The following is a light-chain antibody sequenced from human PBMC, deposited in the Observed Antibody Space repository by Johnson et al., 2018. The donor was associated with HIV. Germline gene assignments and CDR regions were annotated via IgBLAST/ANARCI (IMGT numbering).Light chain of an antibody. Sequence: QSVLTQPPSVSAAPGQRVTISCSGSTSNIGNNYVSWYQQLPGTAPKLLIYDNYKRPSGIPDRFSGSRSGPSATLGINGLQPGDEADYYCGTWDSSLSAGHNYVCGTGTKVTVL. CDR1: TSNIGNNY. J-gene: IGLJ1*01. CDR3: GTWDSSLSAGHNYV. V-gene: IGLV1-51*01. CDR2: DNY.